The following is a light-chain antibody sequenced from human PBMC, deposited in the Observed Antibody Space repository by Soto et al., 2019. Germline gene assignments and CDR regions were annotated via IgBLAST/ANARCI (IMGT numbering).Light chain of an antibody. V-gene: IGLV2-23*02. J-gene: IGLJ3*02. CDR2: EVD. CDR3: SSYEGSRGV. CDR1: TSDVGIYNL. Sequence: QSALTQPASVSGSPGQSITISCSGTTSDVGIYNLVSWYQQHPGKAPKLVIYEVDKRPSGVSNRFSGSRSGNTASLTISGLQSEDEADYYASSYEGSRGVFGGGTQRTVL.